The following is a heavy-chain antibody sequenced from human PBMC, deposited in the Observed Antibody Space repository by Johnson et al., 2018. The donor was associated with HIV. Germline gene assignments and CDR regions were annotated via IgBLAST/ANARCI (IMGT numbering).Heavy chain of an antibody. CDR3: ASDYGGTKDAFDI. Sequence: VQLVESGGGLVQPGGSLILSCAASGFTLNSHGMHWVRQAPGKGLEWVSGINWNGGSTGYADSVKGRFTISRDNSKNTLYLQMSSLRADDTAVYYCASDYGGTKDAFDIWGQGTMVTVSS. J-gene: IGHJ3*02. CDR2: INWNGGST. CDR1: GFTLNSHG. V-gene: IGHV3-20*04. D-gene: IGHD3-10*01.